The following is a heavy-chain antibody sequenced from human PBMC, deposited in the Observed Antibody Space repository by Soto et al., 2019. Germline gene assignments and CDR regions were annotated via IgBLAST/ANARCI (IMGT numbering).Heavy chain of an antibody. CDR3: ASWPDAADY. CDR1: GFTFSSYS. Sequence: QRLSCAASGFTFSSYSMNWVRQAPGKGLEWVSYISSSSSSIYYADSVKGRFTISRDSAKNSLYLQMNSLRDEDTAVYYCASWPDAADYWGQGTLVTVSS. J-gene: IGHJ4*02. D-gene: IGHD6-25*01. V-gene: IGHV3-48*02. CDR2: ISSSSSSI.